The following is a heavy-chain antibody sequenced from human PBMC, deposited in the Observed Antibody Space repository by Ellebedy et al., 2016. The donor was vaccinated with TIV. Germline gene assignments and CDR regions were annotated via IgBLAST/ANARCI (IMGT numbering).Heavy chain of an antibody. V-gene: IGHV3-7*01. CDR2: RKQDGSAK. J-gene: IGHJ6*03. CDR3: ARRYMDV. Sequence: GESLKISXAASGFAFSSYWMQWVRQAPGKGLEWVANRKQDGSAKYYVDSVKGRFTISRDNAKNSVYLQMNNLRAEDTAVYYCARRYMDVWGKGTTVTVSS. CDR1: GFAFSSYW.